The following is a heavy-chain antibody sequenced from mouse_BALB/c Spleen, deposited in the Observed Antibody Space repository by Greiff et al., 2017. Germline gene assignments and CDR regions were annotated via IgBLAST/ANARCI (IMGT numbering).Heavy chain of an antibody. J-gene: IGHJ2*01. CDR1: GYSITSDYA. CDR2: ISYSGST. Sequence: EVQRVESGPGLVKPSQSLSLTCTVTGYSITSDYAWNWIRQFPGNKLEWMGYISYSGSTSYNPSLKSRISITRDTSKNQFFLQLNSVTTEDTATYYCAGTGTLDDYWGQGTTLTVSS. CDR3: AGTGTLDDY. V-gene: IGHV3-2*02. D-gene: IGHD4-1*01.